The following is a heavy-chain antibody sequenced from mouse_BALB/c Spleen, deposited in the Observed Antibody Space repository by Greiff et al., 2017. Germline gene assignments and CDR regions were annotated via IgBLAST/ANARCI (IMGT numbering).Heavy chain of an antibody. D-gene: IGHD2-1*01. J-gene: IGHJ3*01. V-gene: IGHV5-17*02. CDR3: ARSLYGNLAWFAY. CDR1: GFTFSSFG. CDR2: ISSGSSTI. Sequence: EVQVVESGGGLVKPGGSLKLSCAASGFTFSSFGMHWVRQAPEKGLEWVAYISSGSSTIYYADTVKGRFTISRDNPKNTLFLQMTSLRSEDTAMYYCARSLYGNLAWFAYWGQGTLVTVSA.